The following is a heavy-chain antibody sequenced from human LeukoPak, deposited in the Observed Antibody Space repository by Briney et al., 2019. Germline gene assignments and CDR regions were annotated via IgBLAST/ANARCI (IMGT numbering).Heavy chain of an antibody. CDR3: ARCTGTASNCCFDH. J-gene: IGHJ4*02. V-gene: IGHV3-33*01. CDR1: GFTFSSYG. D-gene: IGHD2-8*02. Sequence: PGGSLRLSCAASGFTFSSYGMHWVRQAPGKGLEWVAVIWYDGSYKYYADSVKGRFTISRDNSKNTLYLQMNSLRAEDTAVYSCARCTGTASNCCFDHWGQGTLVTVSS. CDR2: IWYDGSYK.